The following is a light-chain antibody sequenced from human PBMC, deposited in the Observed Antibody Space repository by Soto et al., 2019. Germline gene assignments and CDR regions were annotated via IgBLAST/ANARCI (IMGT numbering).Light chain of an antibody. Sequence: HSALTQPASVSGSPGQSITISCTGTSSDVGGYNSVSWYQHHPGKAPKLMIYDVSNRPSGVSNRFSGSKSVNTASLTISGLQAEDEADYYCSSYTSSSTVVFGGGTKLTVL. V-gene: IGLV2-14*03. CDR1: SSDVGGYNS. J-gene: IGLJ2*01. CDR3: SSYTSSSTVV. CDR2: DVS.